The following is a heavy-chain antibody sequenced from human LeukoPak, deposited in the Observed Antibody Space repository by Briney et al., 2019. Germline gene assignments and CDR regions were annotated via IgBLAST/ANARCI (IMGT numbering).Heavy chain of an antibody. V-gene: IGHV4-34*01. J-gene: IGHJ4*02. CDR1: GRSLSGYS. CDR2: INLSGST. Sequence: SETLSLTCAVYGRSLSGYSWSWIRQAPGKGLEWVGEINLSGSTSYNPSFKSRVTVSTDTSKNQFSLKMTSVTAADTAVYYCARHVHVSMIFAILSDYFDYWGQGTLVTVSS. CDR3: ARHVHVSMIFAILSDYFDY. D-gene: IGHD3-22*01.